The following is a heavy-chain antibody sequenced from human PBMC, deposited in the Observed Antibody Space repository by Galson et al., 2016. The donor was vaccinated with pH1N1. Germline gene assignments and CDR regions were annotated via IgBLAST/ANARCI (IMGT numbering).Heavy chain of an antibody. D-gene: IGHD4/OR15-4a*01. Sequence: TLSLPCTVSGAYLSSANSYWSWIRQRPNKGLEWIGFISFRGTTDYNPSLRSRVTISVGTSENQFSLNLSSVTAADTAVYYCVRIGATYGGYWGQGTLVTVSS. CDR2: ISFRGTT. CDR3: VRIGATYGGY. CDR1: GAYLSSANSY. J-gene: IGHJ4*02. V-gene: IGHV4-31*03.